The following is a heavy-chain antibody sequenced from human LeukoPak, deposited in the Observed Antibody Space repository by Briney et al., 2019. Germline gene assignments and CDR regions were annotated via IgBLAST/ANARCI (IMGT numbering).Heavy chain of an antibody. CDR3: AKGSYYDSSGSFYFDY. V-gene: IGHV3-23*01. J-gene: IGHJ4*02. Sequence: GGSLRLSCAASGFTFNSYAMSWVRQAPGKGLEWVSGISGSGDNTYYADSVKGRFTISRDNSKNTLYVQVNSLGTEDTAAYYCAKGSYYDSSGSFYFDYWGQGTLVTVSS. CDR2: ISGSGDNT. CDR1: GFTFNSYA. D-gene: IGHD3-22*01.